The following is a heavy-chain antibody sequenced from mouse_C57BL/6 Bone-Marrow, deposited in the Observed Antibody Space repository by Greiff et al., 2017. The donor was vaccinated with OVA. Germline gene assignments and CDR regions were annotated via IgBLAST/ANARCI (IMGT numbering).Heavy chain of an antibody. CDR2: ISYDGSN. Sequence: EVKLQESGPGLVKPSQSLSLTCSVTGYSITSGYYWNWIRQFPGNKLEWMGYISYDGSNKYNPSLKNRISITRDTSKNQFFLKLNSVTTEDTATYYCARDLPDYWGQGTLVTVSA. CDR1: GYSITSGYY. CDR3: ARDLPDY. J-gene: IGHJ3*01. V-gene: IGHV3-6*01.